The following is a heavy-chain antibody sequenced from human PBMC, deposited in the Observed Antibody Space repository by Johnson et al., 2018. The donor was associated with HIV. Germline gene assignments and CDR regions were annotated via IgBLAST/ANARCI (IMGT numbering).Heavy chain of an antibody. V-gene: IGHV3-9*01. CDR1: GFTFDDYA. Sequence: VQLVESGGGVVQPGRSLRLSCAASGFTFDDYAMHWVRQVPGKGLDWVSGINWNSGTIGYADSVKGRFTISRDNAKNSLYLQMNSLRAEDTAVYYCARDGPISWDPVHYRNDAFDIWGQGTRVTVSS. CDR3: ARDGPISWDPVHYRNDAFDI. CDR2: INWNSGTI. D-gene: IGHD1-26*01. J-gene: IGHJ3*02.